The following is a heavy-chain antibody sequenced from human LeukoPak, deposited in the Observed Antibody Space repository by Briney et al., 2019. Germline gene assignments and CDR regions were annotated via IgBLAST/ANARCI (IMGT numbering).Heavy chain of an antibody. CDR2: ISAYNGNT. Sequence: GASVKVSCKASGYTFTSYYMHWVGQAPGQGLEWMGWISAYNGNTNYAQKLQGRVTMTTDTSTNTAYMELRSLRSDDTAVYYCARDVVILYDSPPHPLDYWGQGTLVTVSS. CDR1: GYTFTSYY. CDR3: ARDVVILYDSPPHPLDY. D-gene: IGHD2-21*01. V-gene: IGHV1-18*04. J-gene: IGHJ4*02.